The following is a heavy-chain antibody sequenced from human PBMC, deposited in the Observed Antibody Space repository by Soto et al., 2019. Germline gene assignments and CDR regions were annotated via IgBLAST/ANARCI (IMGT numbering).Heavy chain of an antibody. D-gene: IGHD3-22*01. CDR2: ISYDGSNK. J-gene: IGHJ4*02. Sequence: PGGSLRLSCADSGFTFSSYGMHWVRQAPGKGLEWVAVISYDGSNKYYADSVKGRFTISRDNSKNTLYLQMNSLRAEDTAVYYCAKGPYYYDSSGYYYPYWGQGTLVTVSS. CDR1: GFTFSSYG. CDR3: AKGPYYYDSSGYYYPY. V-gene: IGHV3-30*18.